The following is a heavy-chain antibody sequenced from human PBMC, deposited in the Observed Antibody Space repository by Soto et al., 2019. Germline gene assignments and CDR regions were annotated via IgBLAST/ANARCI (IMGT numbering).Heavy chain of an antibody. V-gene: IGHV4-59*01. CDR3: ARLDGRLRLGELSLYHIYYYGMDV. Sequence: SSETLSLTCTVSGGSISSYYWSWIRQPPGKGLEWIGYIYYSGSTNYNPSLKSRVTISVDTSKNQFSLKLSSVTAADTAVYYCARLDGRLRLGELSLYHIYYYGMDVWGQGTTVTVSS. CDR2: IYYSGST. J-gene: IGHJ6*02. CDR1: GGSISSYY. D-gene: IGHD3-16*02.